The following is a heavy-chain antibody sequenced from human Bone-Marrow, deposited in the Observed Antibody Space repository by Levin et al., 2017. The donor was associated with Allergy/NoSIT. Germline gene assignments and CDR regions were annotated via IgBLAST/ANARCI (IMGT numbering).Heavy chain of an antibody. CDR2: IYSGGGT. CDR3: AREPSGTRVKIGHYMDV. Sequence: QAGGSLRLSCEASGFTVSSSYMSWVRRTPGKGLEWVSVIYSGGGTYYADSVKGRFTISRDKSKNTLYLQMNSLRAEDTAVYYCAREPSGTRVKIGHYMDVWGKGTTVTVSS. D-gene: IGHD4-11*01. CDR1: GFTVSSSY. J-gene: IGHJ6*03. V-gene: IGHV3-53*01.